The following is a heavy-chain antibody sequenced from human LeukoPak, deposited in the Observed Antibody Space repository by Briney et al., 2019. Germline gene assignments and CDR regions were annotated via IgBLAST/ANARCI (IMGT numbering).Heavy chain of an antibody. V-gene: IGHV3-23*01. Sequence: GGSLRLSCAASGFTFSSYAMRWVRQAAGKGLEWVSAISGSGTSTYYADSVKGRFTISRDNSKNTLYLQMNSLRAEDTALYYCAGGGTPRKYYYYGMDVWGQGTTVTVSS. CDR2: ISGSGTST. J-gene: IGHJ6*02. CDR3: AGGGTPRKYYYYGMDV. D-gene: IGHD1-1*01. CDR1: GFTFSSYA.